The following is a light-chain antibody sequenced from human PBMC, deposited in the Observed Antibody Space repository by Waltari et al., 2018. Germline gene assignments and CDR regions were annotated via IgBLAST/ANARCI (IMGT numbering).Light chain of an antibody. J-gene: IGKJ2*03. CDR3: QHYNAFSDS. V-gene: IGKV1-5*03. Sequence: DIQMTQSPSTLSASVGDRVSITCRASQSISTWLAWYQQRPGKAPKLLIYKTSILESGVPSRFSGSGSGTKFTLTISSLQPDDFATYYCQHYNAFSDSFGQGTKLEIK. CDR1: QSISTW. CDR2: KTS.